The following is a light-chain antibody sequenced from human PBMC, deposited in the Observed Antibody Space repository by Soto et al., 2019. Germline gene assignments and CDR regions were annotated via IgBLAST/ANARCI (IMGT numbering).Light chain of an antibody. CDR3: CSYTISRYV. CDR2: DVS. V-gene: IGLV2-14*03. CDR1: RSDVGGYNY. Sequence: QSALTQPASVSGSPGQSITISCTGTRSDVGGYNYVSWYQQHPGKAPKLMIYDVSNRPSGVSTRFSGSKSGNTASLTISGLQAEDEADYYCCSYTISRYVFGTGTKLTVL. J-gene: IGLJ1*01.